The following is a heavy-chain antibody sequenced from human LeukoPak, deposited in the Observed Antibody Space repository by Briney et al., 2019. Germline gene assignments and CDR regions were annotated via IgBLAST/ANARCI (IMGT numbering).Heavy chain of an antibody. CDR3: ARDSPESDTAMDISYYYYYYGMDV. Sequence: SQTLSLTCAISGDSVSSNSAAWNWIRQSPSRGLERLGRTYYRSKWYNDYAVSVKSRITINPDTSKNQFSLQLNSVTPEDTAVYYCARDSPESDTAMDISYYYYYYGMDVWGQGTTVTVSS. V-gene: IGHV6-1*01. CDR1: GDSVSSNSAA. D-gene: IGHD5-18*01. J-gene: IGHJ6*02. CDR2: TYYRSKWYN.